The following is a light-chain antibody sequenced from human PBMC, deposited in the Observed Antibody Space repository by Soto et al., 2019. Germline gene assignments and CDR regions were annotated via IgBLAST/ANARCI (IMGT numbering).Light chain of an antibody. CDR3: SAFATSRAYV. V-gene: IGLV2-14*01. CDR1: SSDVGAYNY. CDR2: EVS. J-gene: IGLJ1*01. Sequence: QSVLTQPASVSGSPGQSITISCTGTSSDVGAYNYVSWYQQQSGKAPKLLIHEVSSRPAGVSDRFSGSKSGNTASLTISGLQAEGEADYYCSAFATSRAYVFGIGTKVTVL.